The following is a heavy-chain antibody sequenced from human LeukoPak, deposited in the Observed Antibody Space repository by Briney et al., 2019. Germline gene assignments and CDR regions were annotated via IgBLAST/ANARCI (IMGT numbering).Heavy chain of an antibody. Sequence: SETLSLTCTVSGGSISSYYWSWIRQPPGKGLEWIGNIYYSGSTNYNPSLKSRVIISVDTSKNQFSLKLSSVTAADTAVYYCASLPSNLNGYWGQGTLVTVSS. J-gene: IGHJ4*02. V-gene: IGHV4-59*01. CDR3: ASLPSNLNGY. CDR1: GGSISSYY. D-gene: IGHD4-11*01. CDR2: IYYSGST.